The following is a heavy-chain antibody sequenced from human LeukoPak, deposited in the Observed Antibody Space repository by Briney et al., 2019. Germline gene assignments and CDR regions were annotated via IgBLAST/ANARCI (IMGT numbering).Heavy chain of an antibody. J-gene: IGHJ4*02. CDR3: AKDKIWGEDYFDY. CDR1: AFTFSNYG. CDR2: IRYDGTNK. D-gene: IGHD3-16*01. V-gene: IGHV3-30*02. Sequence: GGSLRLSCAASAFTFSNYGMHWVRQAPGKGLEWVAFIRYDGTNKYYADSVKGRFTISRDNSKNTLYLQMNSLRAEDTAVYYCAKDKIWGEDYFDYWGQGTLVTVSS.